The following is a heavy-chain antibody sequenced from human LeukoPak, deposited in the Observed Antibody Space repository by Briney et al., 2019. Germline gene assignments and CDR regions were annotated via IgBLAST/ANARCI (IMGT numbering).Heavy chain of an antibody. CDR1: GFTFTSHG. CDR3: GRWRESSNWPPGYLQY. D-gene: IGHD4-11*01. CDR2: ISAYNGNT. J-gene: IGHJ1*01. V-gene: IGHV1-18*01. Sequence: ALVKVSCKASGFTFTSHGFSWVRQAPGQGLEWMGWISAYNGNTNYAQNLQGRVTMTTDASTSTVYMELRSLRSDDTAMYYCGRWRESSNWPPGYLQYWGQGTLVIVSS.